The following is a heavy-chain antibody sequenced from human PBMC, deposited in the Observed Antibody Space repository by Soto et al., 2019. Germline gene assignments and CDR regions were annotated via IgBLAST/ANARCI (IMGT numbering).Heavy chain of an antibody. J-gene: IGHJ6*02. CDR3: TTACGTTCYWSYYGMDV. V-gene: IGHV3-15*01. CDR1: GFIFNNAW. Sequence: LRLSCEASGFIFNNAWMNWVRQSPGKGLEWVGHIKSKGDGGTTDYAARVKGRFIISRDDSKKTLYLQMDSLKTEDTAVYYCTTACGTTCYWSYYGMDVWGQGTTVTVSS. D-gene: IGHD2-2*01. CDR2: IKSKGDGGTT.